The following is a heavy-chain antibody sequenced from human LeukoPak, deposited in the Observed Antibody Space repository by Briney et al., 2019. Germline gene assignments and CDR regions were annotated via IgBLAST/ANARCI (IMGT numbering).Heavy chain of an antibody. J-gene: IGHJ6*03. D-gene: IGHD4-23*01. CDR1: GFTFSSYA. CDR2: ISGSGGST. V-gene: IGHV3-23*01. Sequence: GGSLRLSCAASGFTFSSYAMNWVRQAPGKGLEWVSAISGSGGSTYYADSVKGRFTISRDNSKNTLYLQMNSLRAEDTAVYYCAKDHYGGYPQAYYMDVWGKGTTVTVSS. CDR3: AKDHYGGYPQAYYMDV.